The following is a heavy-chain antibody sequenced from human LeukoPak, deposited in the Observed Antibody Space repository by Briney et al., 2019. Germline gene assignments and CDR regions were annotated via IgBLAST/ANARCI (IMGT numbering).Heavy chain of an antibody. CDR2: IWYGGSNK. J-gene: IGHJ6*03. V-gene: IGHV3-30*02. D-gene: IGHD6-6*01. Sequence: PGGSLRLSCAASGFTFSSYGMHWVRQAPGKGLEWVAVIWYGGSNKYYADSVKGRFTISRDNSKNTLYLQMNSLRAEDTAVYYCAKGQGIAARPVYYYYYMDVWGKGTTVTVSS. CDR3: AKGQGIAARPVYYYYYMDV. CDR1: GFTFSSYG.